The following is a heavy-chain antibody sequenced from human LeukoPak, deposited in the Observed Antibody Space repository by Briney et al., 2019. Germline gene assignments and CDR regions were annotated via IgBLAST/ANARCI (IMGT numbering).Heavy chain of an antibody. CDR2: INPSGGST. CDR3: GRHIYPWKYADGFDI. CDR1: GYTFTSYY. J-gene: IGHJ3*02. D-gene: IGHD1-7*01. Sequence: GASVKVSCKASGYTFTSYYMHWVRQAPGQGLEWMGIINPSGGSTSYAQKFQGRVTMTRDMSTSTVYMELSSLRSEDTAVYYCGRHIYPWKYADGFDIWGQGTMVTVSS. V-gene: IGHV1-46*01.